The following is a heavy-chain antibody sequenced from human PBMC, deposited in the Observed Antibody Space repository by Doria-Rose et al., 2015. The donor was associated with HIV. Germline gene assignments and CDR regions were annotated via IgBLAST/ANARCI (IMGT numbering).Heavy chain of an antibody. D-gene: IGHD6-13*01. CDR3: ARVGSSWYVLDNWFDP. J-gene: IGHJ5*02. CDR2: TYTSGST. CDR1: GGSISSYY. Sequence: QVQLQESGPGLVKPSETLSLTCTVSGGSISSYYWSWIRQPAGKGLEWIGRTYTSGSTNYNPSLKSRVTMSVDTSKNQFSLQLSSVTAADTAVYYCARVGSSWYVLDNWFDPWGQGTLVTVSS. V-gene: IGHV4-4*07.